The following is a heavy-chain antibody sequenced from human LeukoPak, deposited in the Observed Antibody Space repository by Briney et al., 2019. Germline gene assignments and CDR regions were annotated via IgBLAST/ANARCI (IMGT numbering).Heavy chain of an antibody. V-gene: IGHV3-23*01. Sequence: GGSLRLSCTASGLTFSNYGMAWVRQAPGKGLEWVSSLSDSGGDTYYADSVKGRFTVSRDNSKNTLYLQMNSQRAEDTAVFYCAKRVSYSNSAAYFDYWGQGTLVTVSS. J-gene: IGHJ4*02. CDR3: AKRVSYSNSAAYFDY. D-gene: IGHD6-6*01. CDR1: GLTFSNYG. CDR2: LSDSGGDT.